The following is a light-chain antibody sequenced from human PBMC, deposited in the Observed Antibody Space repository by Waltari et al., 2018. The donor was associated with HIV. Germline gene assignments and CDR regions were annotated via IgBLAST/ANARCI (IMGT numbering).Light chain of an antibody. Sequence: QSALTQPASVSGSPGQSITISCNGTTTDIGGYNYVSWYQRHPDKAPKLIIFGVSNRPSGISSRFSGSKSGNTASLTISGLQAEDEADYYCCPYTKLTTHYVLFGGGTKLTVL. CDR1: TTDIGGYNY. V-gene: IGLV2-14*03. CDR3: CPYTKLTTHYVL. J-gene: IGLJ2*01. CDR2: GVS.